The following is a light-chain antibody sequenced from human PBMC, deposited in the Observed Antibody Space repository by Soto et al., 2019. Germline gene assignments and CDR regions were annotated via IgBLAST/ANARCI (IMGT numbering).Light chain of an antibody. CDR3: QQYHNLPPLT. J-gene: IGKJ4*01. CDR2: DAS. Sequence: DIPMTQSPSSLSASVGDRVIITCQASQDISKYLNWYQQKPGKAPKLLIYDASNLETGVPSRFSGSGSGTHFTFTISSLQPEDIATYYCQQYHNLPPLTFGGGTKVEIK. CDR1: QDISKY. V-gene: IGKV1-33*01.